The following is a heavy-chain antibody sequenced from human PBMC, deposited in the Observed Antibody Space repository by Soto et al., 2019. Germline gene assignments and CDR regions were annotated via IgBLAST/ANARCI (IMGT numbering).Heavy chain of an antibody. J-gene: IGHJ6*02. CDR3: ASCSITMVRPYYYYGMDV. CDR2: INYSGST. V-gene: IGHV4-34*01. Sequence: PSETLSLICAVYGGSFSGFYWTWIRQPPGTGLEWIGYINYSGSTNYNPSLKSRVTISVDTSKNQFSLKLSSVTAADTAVYYCASCSITMVRPYYYYGMDVWGQGTTVTVSS. D-gene: IGHD3-10*01. CDR1: GGSFSGFY.